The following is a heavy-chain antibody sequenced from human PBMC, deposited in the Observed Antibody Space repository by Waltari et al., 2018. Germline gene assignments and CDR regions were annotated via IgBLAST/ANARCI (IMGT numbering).Heavy chain of an antibody. CDR3: ARAGVTTVTLDAFDI. CDR2: IIPIFGTA. D-gene: IGHD4-4*01. CDR1: GGPFSSYA. V-gene: IGHV1-69*08. J-gene: IGHJ3*02. Sequence: QVQLVQSGAEVKKPGSSVKVSCKASGGPFSSYAISWVRPAPGQGLEWMGRIIPIFGTANYAQKFQGRVTITADKSTSTAYMELSSLRSEDTAVYYCARAGVTTVTLDAFDIWGQGTMVTVSS.